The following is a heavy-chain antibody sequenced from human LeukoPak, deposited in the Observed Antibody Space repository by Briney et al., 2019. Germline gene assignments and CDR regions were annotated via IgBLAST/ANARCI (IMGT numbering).Heavy chain of an antibody. CDR3: ARGGSSYYYGMDV. D-gene: IGHD6-6*01. V-gene: IGHV4-59*01. J-gene: IGHJ6*02. Sequence: SETLSLTCTVSGGSISSYYRSWIRQPPGKGLEWIGYIYYSGSTNYNPSLKSRVTISVDTSKNQFSLKLSSVTAADTAVYYCARGGSSYYYGMDVWGQGTTVTVSS. CDR2: IYYSGST. CDR1: GGSISSYY.